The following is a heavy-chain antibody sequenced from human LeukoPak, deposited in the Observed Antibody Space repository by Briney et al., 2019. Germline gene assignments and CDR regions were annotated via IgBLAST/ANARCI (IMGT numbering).Heavy chain of an antibody. CDR2: INHSGST. Sequence: SETLSLTCAVYGGSFSGYYWSWIRQPPGKGLEWIGEINHSGSTNYNPSLKSRVTISVDTSKNQFSLKLSSVTAADTAVYYCARVFMLNRHSSGRDPRPFDYWGQGTLVTVSS. J-gene: IGHJ4*02. V-gene: IGHV4-34*01. CDR1: GGSFSGYY. D-gene: IGHD6-19*01. CDR3: ARVFMLNRHSSGRDPRPFDY.